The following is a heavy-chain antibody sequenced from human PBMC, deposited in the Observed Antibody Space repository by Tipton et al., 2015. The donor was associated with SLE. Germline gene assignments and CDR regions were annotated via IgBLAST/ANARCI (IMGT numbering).Heavy chain of an antibody. Sequence: QVTISADKSINTAYLQWSSLKASDTAMYYCARYLLSYSDAFDIWGQGTMVTVSS. D-gene: IGHD2-15*01. J-gene: IGHJ3*02. V-gene: IGHV5-51*01. CDR3: ARYLLSYSDAFDI.